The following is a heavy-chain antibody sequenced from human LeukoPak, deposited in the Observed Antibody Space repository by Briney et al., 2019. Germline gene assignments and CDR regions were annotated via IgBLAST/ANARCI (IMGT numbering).Heavy chain of an antibody. D-gene: IGHD2-2*01. CDR3: AREGDCSSTSCPPYNWFDP. CDR1: GGTFSSYA. Sequence: SVKVSCKASGGTFSSYAISWVRQAPGQGLEWMGGIIPIFGTANYAQKFQGRVTITADESTSTAYMELSSLRSEDTAVYYCAREGDCSSTSCPPYNWFDPWGQGTPVTVSS. CDR2: IIPIFGTA. J-gene: IGHJ5*02. V-gene: IGHV1-69*01.